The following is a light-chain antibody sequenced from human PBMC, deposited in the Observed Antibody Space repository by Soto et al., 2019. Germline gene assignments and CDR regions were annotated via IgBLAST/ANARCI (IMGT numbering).Light chain of an antibody. J-gene: IGKJ1*01. CDR3: QNYNSAPRT. V-gene: IGKV1-27*01. CDR2: AAS. Sequence: MTQSPASLSASPGERVTLSCRASQNIRSYLAWYQQKPGKVPKLLIYAASTLQSGVPSRFSGHGSGTDFTLTIGTLQPEDVATYYCQNYNSAPRTFGQGTKVDIK. CDR1: QNIRSY.